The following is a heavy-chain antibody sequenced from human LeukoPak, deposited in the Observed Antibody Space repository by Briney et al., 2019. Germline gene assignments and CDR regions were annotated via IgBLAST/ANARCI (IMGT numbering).Heavy chain of an antibody. D-gene: IGHD3-3*01. CDR2: RKGRGCSI. Sequence: GGVLRLSCAAYGFTFSNYNMKRDLQSTGDRQQRVSYRKGRGCSIYYADSVKDRFTISRDNATNTLYRQMNTPGAEDTAVYYCAKQENYDFWSGYYSDCGCWGQRTLVSDSS. J-gene: IGHJ4*02. V-gene: IGHV3-48*01. CDR1: GFTFSNYN. CDR3: AKQENYDFWSGYYSDCGC.